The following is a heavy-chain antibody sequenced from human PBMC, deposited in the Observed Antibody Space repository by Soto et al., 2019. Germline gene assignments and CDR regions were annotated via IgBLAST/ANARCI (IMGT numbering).Heavy chain of an antibody. CDR1: GYIFTSYY. J-gene: IGHJ3*02. D-gene: IGHD3-3*01. CDR3: ASPARNYDFWSGYSFDI. V-gene: IGHV1-8*02. Sequence: ASVKVSCKTSGYIFTSYYIHWVRQATGQGLEWMGWMNPNSGNTGYAQKFQGRVTMTRNTSISTAYMELSSLRSEDTAVYYCASPARNYDFWSGYSFDIWGQGTMVTVSS. CDR2: MNPNSGNT.